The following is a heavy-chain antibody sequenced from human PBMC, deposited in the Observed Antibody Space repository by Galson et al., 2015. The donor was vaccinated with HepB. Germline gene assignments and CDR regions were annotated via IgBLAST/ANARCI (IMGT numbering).Heavy chain of an antibody. CDR1: GGSISSSSYY. D-gene: IGHD6-13*01. Sequence: TLSLTCTVSGGSISSSSYYWGWIRQPPGKGLEWIGSIYYSGSTYYNPSLKSRVTISVDTSKNQFSLKLSSVTAADTAVYYCARLVREAAAGIYYYYGMDVWGQGTTVTVSS. CDR3: ARLVREAAAGIYYYYGMDV. V-gene: IGHV4-39*01. J-gene: IGHJ6*02. CDR2: IYYSGST.